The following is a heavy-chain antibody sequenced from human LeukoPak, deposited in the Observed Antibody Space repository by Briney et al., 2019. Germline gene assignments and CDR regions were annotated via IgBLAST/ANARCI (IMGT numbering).Heavy chain of an antibody. D-gene: IGHD3-22*01. CDR2: IYYSGST. Sequence: SETLSHTCTVSGGSISSGDYYWSWIRQPPGKGLEWIGYIYYSGSTYYNPSLKSRVTISVDTSKNQFSLKLSSVTAADTAVYYCARRPGGYYDSSGYYFHFDYWGQGTLVTVSS. V-gene: IGHV4-30-4*08. J-gene: IGHJ4*02. CDR1: GGSISSGDYY. CDR3: ARRPGGYYDSSGYYFHFDY.